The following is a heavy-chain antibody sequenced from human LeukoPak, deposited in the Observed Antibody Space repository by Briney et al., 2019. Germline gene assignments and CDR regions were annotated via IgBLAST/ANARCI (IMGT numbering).Heavy chain of an antibody. D-gene: IGHD1-1*01. Sequence: GGSLRLSCAASGFTFSSYWMHWVRQAPGKGLVWVSHITTDGSSTTYADSVKGRFTISRDNSKNTLYLQMNSLRAEDTAVYYCATTLLRASTYMDVWGKGTTVTVSS. CDR1: GFTFSSYW. J-gene: IGHJ6*03. V-gene: IGHV3-74*01. CDR3: ATTLLRASTYMDV. CDR2: ITTDGSST.